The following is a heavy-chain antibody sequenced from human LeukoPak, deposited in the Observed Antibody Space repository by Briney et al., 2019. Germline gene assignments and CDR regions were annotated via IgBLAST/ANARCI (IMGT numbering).Heavy chain of an antibody. CDR3: ARSPVIRYYDFWSGYYSFDY. Sequence: SVKVSCKASGGTFSSYAISWVRQAPGQGLEWMGGIIPIFGTANCAQKFQGRVTITTDESTSTAYMELSSLRSEDTAVYYCARSPVIRYYDFWSGYYSFDYWGQGTLVTVSS. D-gene: IGHD3-3*01. J-gene: IGHJ4*02. V-gene: IGHV1-69*05. CDR2: IIPIFGTA. CDR1: GGTFSSYA.